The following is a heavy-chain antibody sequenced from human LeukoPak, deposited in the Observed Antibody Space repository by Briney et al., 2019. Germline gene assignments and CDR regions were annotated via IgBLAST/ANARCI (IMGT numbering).Heavy chain of an antibody. CDR1: GFTFSSYE. CDR2: ISSSGSTI. J-gene: IGHJ4*02. CDR3: ARGVFVYFDY. Sequence: GGSLRLSYAASGFTFSSYEMNWVRQAPGKGLEWVSYISSSGSTIYYADSVKGRFTISRDNAKNSLYLQMNSLRAEDTAVYYCARGVFVYFDYWGQGTLVTVSS. V-gene: IGHV3-48*03.